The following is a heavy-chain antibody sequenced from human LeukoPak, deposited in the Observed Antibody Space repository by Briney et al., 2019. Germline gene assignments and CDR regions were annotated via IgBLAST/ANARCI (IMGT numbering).Heavy chain of an antibody. CDR2: ISGSGGST. CDR3: AKTQAYSHGPYFDC. D-gene: IGHD5-18*01. Sequence: GGSLRLSRAASGFTFSSYAMSWVRLAPGKGLEWVSYISGSGGSTYYADSVKGRFTISRDNSKDTLYLQMNSLRAEDTAVYYCAKTQAYSHGPYFDCWGQGTLVPVSS. CDR1: GFTFSSYA. V-gene: IGHV3-23*01. J-gene: IGHJ4*02.